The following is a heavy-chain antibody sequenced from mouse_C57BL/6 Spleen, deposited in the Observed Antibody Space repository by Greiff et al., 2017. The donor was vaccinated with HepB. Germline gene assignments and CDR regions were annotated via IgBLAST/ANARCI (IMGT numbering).Heavy chain of an antibody. CDR2: IDPENGDT. CDR3: RSSGYGAY. CDR1: GFNIKGDY. V-gene: IGHV14-4*01. Sequence: VQLQQSGAELVRPGASVKLSCTASGFNIKGDYMHWVKQRPEQGLEWIGWIDPENGDTEYATKFQGKATITADTSSNTAYLQLSSRTSEDTAVYYCRSSGYGAYWGQGTLVTVSA. D-gene: IGHD3-2*02. J-gene: IGHJ3*01.